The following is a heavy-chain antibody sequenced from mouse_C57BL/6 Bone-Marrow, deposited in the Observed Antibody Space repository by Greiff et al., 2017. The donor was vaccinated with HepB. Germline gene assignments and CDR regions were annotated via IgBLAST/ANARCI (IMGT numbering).Heavy chain of an antibody. J-gene: IGHJ3*01. CDR1: GFNFKNTY. Sequence: VQLQQSVAELVRPGASVKLSCTASGFNFKNTYMHWVKQRPEQGLEWIGRIGPANGNTKYAPKFQGKATITADTSSNTAYLQLSSLTSEDTAIYYCARSGDTTAGFAYWGQGTLVTVSA. CDR3: ARSGDTTAGFAY. V-gene: IGHV14-3*01. CDR2: IGPANGNT. D-gene: IGHD1-2*01.